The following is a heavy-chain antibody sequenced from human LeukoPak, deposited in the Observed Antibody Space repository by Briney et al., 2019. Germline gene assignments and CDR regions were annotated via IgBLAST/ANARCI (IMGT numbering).Heavy chain of an antibody. CDR1: EFSVGSNY. CDR2: IYSGGST. D-gene: IGHD3-22*01. V-gene: IGHV3-66*04. J-gene: IGHJ4*02. CDR3: ARRLYYYDSRGYQYYFDY. Sequence: GGSLRLSCAASEFSVGSNYMTWVRQAPGKGLEWVSLIYSGGSTYYADSVKGRFTISRDNSKNTLYLQMNSLRAEDTALYYCARRLYYYDSRGYQYYFDYWGQGTLVTVSS.